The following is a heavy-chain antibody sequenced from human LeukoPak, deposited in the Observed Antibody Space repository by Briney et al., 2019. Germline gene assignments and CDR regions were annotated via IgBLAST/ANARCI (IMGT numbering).Heavy chain of an antibody. J-gene: IGHJ4*02. Sequence: GGSLRLSCAASGFTFSSYWMTWVRQAPGKGLEWVANIKHDGSEQDYVDSVKGRFTISRDNAKNSLYLQMNSLRVEDTAVFYCARHDCSGGRCYSALDSWGQGTLVTVSS. D-gene: IGHD2-15*01. V-gene: IGHV3-7*01. CDR1: GFTFSSYW. CDR2: IKHDGSEQ. CDR3: ARHDCSGGRCYSALDS.